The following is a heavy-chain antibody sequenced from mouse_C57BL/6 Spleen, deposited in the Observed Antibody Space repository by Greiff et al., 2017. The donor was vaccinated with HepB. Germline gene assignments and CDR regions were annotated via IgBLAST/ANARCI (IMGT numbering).Heavy chain of an antibody. CDR3: ARSPLSLRGYYAMDD. D-gene: IGHD1-1*01. CDR2: INPSNGGT. Sequence: QVQLQQPGTDLVKPGASVKLSCTASGYTFTSYWMHWVKQRPGQGLEWMGNINPSNGGTNYNEKFKGKGTLTVDKSSSTAYMQLSSLTSEDSAVYYCARSPLSLRGYYAMDDWGKGTSVTVSS. CDR1: GYTFTSYW. V-gene: IGHV1-53*01. J-gene: IGHJ4*01.